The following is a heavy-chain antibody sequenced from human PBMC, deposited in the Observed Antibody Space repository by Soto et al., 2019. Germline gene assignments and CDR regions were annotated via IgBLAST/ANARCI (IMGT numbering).Heavy chain of an antibody. CDR3: ARGVRDGYYGMDV. V-gene: IGHV4-4*07. J-gene: IGHJ6*02. CDR2: IYANGNA. CDR1: GGSFFSYY. D-gene: IGHD3-16*02. Sequence: QAQLQESGPGLVKPSETLSLTCSVSGGSFFSYYWTWIRQPAGKGLEWIGRIYANGNANYNPSLKSRVTMSADTFKNQFSLRLRSVTAADTAVYYCARGVRDGYYGMDVWGPGATVTVSS.